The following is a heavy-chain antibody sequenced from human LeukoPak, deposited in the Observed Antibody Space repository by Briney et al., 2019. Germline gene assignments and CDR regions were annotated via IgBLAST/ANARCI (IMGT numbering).Heavy chain of an antibody. CDR1: GGSISSGSYY. D-gene: IGHD2-15*01. V-gene: IGHV4-61*02. CDR2: IYTSGST. J-gene: IGHJ3*02. CDR3: ARDRGPKLLLYDAFDI. Sequence: SQTLSLTCTVSGGSISSGSYYWSWIRQPAGKGLEWIGRIYTSGSTDYNPSLKSRVTISVDRSKNQFSLKLSSVTAADTAVYYCARDRGPKLLLYDAFDIWGQGTMVTVSS.